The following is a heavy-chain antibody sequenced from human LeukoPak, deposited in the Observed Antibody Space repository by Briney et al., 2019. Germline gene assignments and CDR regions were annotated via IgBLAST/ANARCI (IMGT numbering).Heavy chain of an antibody. Sequence: ASVKVSCKVSGYTLTELSMHWVRQAPGKGLEWMGGFDPEDGETIYAQKFQGRVTMTEDTSIDTAYMELSSLRSEDTAVYYCATVNDFWSGFGFWGQGTLVTVSS. CDR2: FDPEDGET. CDR3: ATVNDFWSGFGF. V-gene: IGHV1-24*01. D-gene: IGHD3-3*01. J-gene: IGHJ4*02. CDR1: GYTLTELS.